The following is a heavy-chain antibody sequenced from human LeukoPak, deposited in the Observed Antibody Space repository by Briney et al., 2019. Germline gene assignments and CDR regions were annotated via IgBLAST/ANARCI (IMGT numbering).Heavy chain of an antibody. CDR3: ARGPYRRAGYALDY. CDR1: GFTFSDYY. V-gene: IGHV3-11*01. CDR2: ISSSGSTI. D-gene: IGHD5-24*01. J-gene: IGHJ4*02. Sequence: GGSLRLSCAASGFTFSDYYMSWIRQAPGEGLEWVSYISSSGSTIYYADSGKGRVTISRDNAKNSLYLQMNSLRAEDTAVYYCARGPYRRAGYALDYWGQGALVTVSS.